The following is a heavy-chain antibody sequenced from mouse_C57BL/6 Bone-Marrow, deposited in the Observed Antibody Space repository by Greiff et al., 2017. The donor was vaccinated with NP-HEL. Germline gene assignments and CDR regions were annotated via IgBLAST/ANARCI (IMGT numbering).Heavy chain of an antibody. V-gene: IGHV1-82*01. CDR2: IYPGDGDT. CDR1: GYAFSSSW. D-gene: IGHD2-5*01. J-gene: IGHJ2*01. CDR3: ARGYYSNGY. Sequence: VQLQQSGPELVKPGASVKISCKASGYAFSSSWMNWVKQRPGKGLEWIGRIYPGDGDTNYNGKFKGKATLAADKSSSTAYMRLSSLTSEDSAVYFCARGYYSNGYWGQGTTLTVSS.